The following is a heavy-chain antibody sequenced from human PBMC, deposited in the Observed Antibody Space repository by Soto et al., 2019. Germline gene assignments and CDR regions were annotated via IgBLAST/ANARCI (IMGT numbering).Heavy chain of an antibody. CDR2: IWYDGSNK. CDR1: GFTFSSYG. V-gene: IGHV3-33*01. Sequence: QVQLVESGGGVVQPGRSLRLSCAASGFTFSSYGMHWVRQAPGKGLEWVAVIWYDGSNKYYADSVKGRFTISRDNSKNTLYLQMNSLRAEDTAVYYCARAGRCTSCYGWSYYYYYMDVWGKGTTVTVSS. J-gene: IGHJ6*03. CDR3: ARAGRCTSCYGWSYYYYYMDV. D-gene: IGHD2-2*01.